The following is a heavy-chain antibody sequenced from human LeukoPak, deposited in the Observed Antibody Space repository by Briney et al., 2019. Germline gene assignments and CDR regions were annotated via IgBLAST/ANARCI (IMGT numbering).Heavy chain of an antibody. Sequence: PGGSLRLSCAASGFTFSSYGMSWVRQAPGKGLEWVSSISSSSSYIYYADSVKGRFTISRDNAKNSLYLQMNSLRAEDTAVYYCARVHAAGTHWGYWGQGTLVTVSS. CDR1: GFTFSSYG. CDR2: ISSSSSYI. CDR3: ARVHAAGTHWGY. V-gene: IGHV3-21*01. J-gene: IGHJ4*02. D-gene: IGHD6-13*01.